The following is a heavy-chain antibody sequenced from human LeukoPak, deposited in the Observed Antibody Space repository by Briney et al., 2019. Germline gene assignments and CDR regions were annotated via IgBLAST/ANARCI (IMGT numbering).Heavy chain of an antibody. CDR1: GFTFSSYG. V-gene: IGHV3-33*06. J-gene: IGHJ6*02. CDR2: IWYDGSNK. Sequence: GGSLRLSCAASGFTFSSYGMHWVRQAPGKGLEWVAVIWYDGSNKYYADSVKGRFTISRDNSKNTLYLQMNSLRAEDTAVYYCAKVAPYDYVWGSYRSLYYYGMDVWGQGTTVTVSS. CDR3: AKVAPYDYVWGSYRSLYYYGMDV. D-gene: IGHD3-16*02.